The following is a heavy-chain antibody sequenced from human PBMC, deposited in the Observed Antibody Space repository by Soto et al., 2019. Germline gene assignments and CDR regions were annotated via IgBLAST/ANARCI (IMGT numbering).Heavy chain of an antibody. J-gene: IGHJ4*02. D-gene: IGHD5-18*01. CDR3: ARGLGYSYGYFDY. CDR2: IYYSGST. V-gene: IGHV4-59*12. Sequence: SETLSLTCTVSGGSISRYYWSWIRQPPGKGLEWIGYIYYSGSTNYNPSLKSRVTISVDKSKNQFSLKLSSVTAADTAVYYCARGLGYSYGYFDYWGQGTLVTVSS. CDR1: GGSISRYY.